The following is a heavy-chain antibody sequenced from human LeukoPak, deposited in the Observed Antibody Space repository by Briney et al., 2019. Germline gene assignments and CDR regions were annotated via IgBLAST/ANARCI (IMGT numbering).Heavy chain of an antibody. J-gene: IGHJ4*02. D-gene: IGHD4-23*01. CDR3: AKDPNYGGNLFDY. CDR2: ISGSGGST. CDR1: GFTFSSYA. V-gene: IGHV3-23*01. Sequence: SGGFLRLSCAASGFTFSSYAMSWVRQAPGKGLEWVSAISGSGGSTYYADSVKGRFTISRDNSKNTLYLQMNSLRAEDTAVYYCAKDPNYGGNLFDYWGQGTLVTVSS.